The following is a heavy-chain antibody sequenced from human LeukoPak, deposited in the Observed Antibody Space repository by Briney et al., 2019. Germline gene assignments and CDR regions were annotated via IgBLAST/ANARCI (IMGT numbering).Heavy chain of an antibody. V-gene: IGHV3-23*01. Sequence: GGSLRLSCAASGFTFSSFGMHWVRQAPGKGLGGVAVVWFSGGSTYYADSVKGRFTISRDNSKNTLYLQMNSLRAEDTAVYYCAKDPRGYYDSSGYYSFDYWGQGTLVTVSS. D-gene: IGHD3-22*01. CDR2: VWFSGGST. CDR3: AKDPRGYYDSSGYYSFDY. J-gene: IGHJ4*02. CDR1: GFTFSSFG.